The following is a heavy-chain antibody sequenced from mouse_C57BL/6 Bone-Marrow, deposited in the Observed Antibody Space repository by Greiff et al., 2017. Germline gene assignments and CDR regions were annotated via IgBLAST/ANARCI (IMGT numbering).Heavy chain of an antibody. CDR2: FYPGSGSI. CDR1: GYTFTEYT. V-gene: IGHV1-62-2*01. CDR3: ARHEGYGNYFDY. Sequence: VKLMESGAELVKPGASVKLSCKASGYTFTEYTIHWVKQRSGQGLEWIGWFYPGSGSIKYNEKFKDKATLTADKSSSTVYMELSRLTSEDSAVYFCARHEGYGNYFDYWGQGTTLTVSS. J-gene: IGHJ2*01. D-gene: IGHD2-10*02.